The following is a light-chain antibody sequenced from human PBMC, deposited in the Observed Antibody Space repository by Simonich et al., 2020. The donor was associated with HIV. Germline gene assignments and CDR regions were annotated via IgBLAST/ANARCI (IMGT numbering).Light chain of an antibody. CDR3: SSYVGTKTV. CDR1: SSDVGDYNF. J-gene: IGLJ3*02. Sequence: QSALTQPRSVSWSPGQSVTISCTGTSSDVGDYNFVSWHQQHPGKAPKLMIYDVSKRPSGVPDRFSGSKSGNTASLTISGLQAEDEADYYCSSYVGTKTVFGGGTKLTVL. V-gene: IGLV2-11*01. CDR2: DVS.